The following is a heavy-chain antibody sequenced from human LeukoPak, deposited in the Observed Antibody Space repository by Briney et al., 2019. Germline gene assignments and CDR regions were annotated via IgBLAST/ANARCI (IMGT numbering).Heavy chain of an antibody. D-gene: IGHD2-8*01. V-gene: IGHV3-30-3*01. Sequence: SGGSLRLSCAASGFTFSSYAMHWVRQAPGKGLEWVAVISYDGSNKYYADSVKGRFTISRDNSKNTLYLQMNSLRAEDTALYYCAKDISVLGVNYFDYWGQGTLVTVSS. J-gene: IGHJ4*02. CDR2: ISYDGSNK. CDR3: AKDISVLGVNYFDY. CDR1: GFTFSSYA.